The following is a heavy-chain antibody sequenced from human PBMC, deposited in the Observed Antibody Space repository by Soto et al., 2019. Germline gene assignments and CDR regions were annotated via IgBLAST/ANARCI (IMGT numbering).Heavy chain of an antibody. D-gene: IGHD1-7*01. V-gene: IGHV3-74*01. Sequence: EVQLVEAGGGLVQPGGSLRLSCASSGFTFTSYWMHWVRQGPGKGLEWVSRINSDGSSTAYADSVKGRITISRDNAKNTLYMQMNRRRDDDTAIYYCAKRELNSTGLLNWGQGTQVRVSS. CDR2: INSDGSST. CDR3: AKRELNSTGLLN. J-gene: IGHJ4*02. CDR1: GFTFTSYW.